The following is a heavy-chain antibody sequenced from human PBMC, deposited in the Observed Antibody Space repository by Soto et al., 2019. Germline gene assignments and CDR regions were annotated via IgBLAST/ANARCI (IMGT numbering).Heavy chain of an antibody. CDR3: AASPNADFFDY. CDR2: ISYSGKS. J-gene: IGHJ4*02. Sequence: QVQLQESGPGLVTPSQSLSLTCTVSGGSISSGAYYWRWIRQHPGRGLEWMGHISYSGKSDYNPSLESRVAISLDTPRNQFSLKLSSVTAADTAVYYCAASPNADFFDYWGPGALVTVSA. V-gene: IGHV4-31*03. CDR1: GGSISSGAYY.